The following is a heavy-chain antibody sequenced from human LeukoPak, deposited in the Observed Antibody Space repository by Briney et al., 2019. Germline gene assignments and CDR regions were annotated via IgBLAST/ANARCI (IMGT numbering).Heavy chain of an antibody. V-gene: IGHV3-15*01. CDR3: STGGGTNDF. CDR2: IRSRTAGGTT. D-gene: IGHD2-15*01. CDR1: GFSFDNAW. J-gene: IGHJ4*02. Sequence: PGGSLRLSCTVSGFSFDNAWMSWVRQAPGKGLEWVGRIRSRTAGGTTDYGAPVKGRFTISRDDSRNTVYLQMNSLKTEDTAMYYCSTGGGTNDFWGQGTLVTVSS.